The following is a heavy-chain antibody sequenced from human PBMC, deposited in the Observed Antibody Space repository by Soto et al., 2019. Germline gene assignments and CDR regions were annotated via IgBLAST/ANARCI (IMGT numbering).Heavy chain of an antibody. J-gene: IGHJ4*02. D-gene: IGHD4-17*01. Sequence: EVQLVESGGGLVQPGRSLRLSCAASGFTFDDYAMHWVRQAPGKGLEWVSGISWNSGSIGYADSVKGRFTISRDNAKNSLYLQMNSLRAEDTALYYCAKDDNPLMTTVTEIGGLGYWGQGTLVTVSS. CDR1: GFTFDDYA. CDR2: ISWNSGSI. V-gene: IGHV3-9*01. CDR3: AKDDNPLMTTVTEIGGLGY.